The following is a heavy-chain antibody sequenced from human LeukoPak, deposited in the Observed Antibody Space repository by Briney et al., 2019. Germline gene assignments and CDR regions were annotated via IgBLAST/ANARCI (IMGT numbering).Heavy chain of an antibody. D-gene: IGHD1-26*01. V-gene: IGHV3-7*01. CDR1: GFTFVSYW. CDR3: ARDRRSGHFD. CDR2: LNEDGSEK. Sequence: GGSLRLSCRASGFTFVSYWMSWVREVPGKGLEWVANLNEDGSEKNHMDSVKGRFTIFRDNAKNSLYLQMNSLRVEDTAVYYCARDRRSGHFDWGQGTLVTVSS. J-gene: IGHJ4*02.